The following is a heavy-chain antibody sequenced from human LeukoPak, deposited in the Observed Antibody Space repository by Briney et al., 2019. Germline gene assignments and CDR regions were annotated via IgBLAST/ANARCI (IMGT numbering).Heavy chain of an antibody. V-gene: IGHV3-23*01. D-gene: IGHD3-10*01. J-gene: IGHJ4*02. CDR3: AKGDYYDFDY. Sequence: GGSLRLSCAASGFTFSNFGMNWVRQAPGKGLEWVSIITSGVGITYYADSVKGRFTVSRDNSKSTLYLQMNSLRAEDTAVYYCAKGDYYDFDYWGQGTLVTVSS. CDR2: ITSGVGIT. CDR1: GFTFSNFG.